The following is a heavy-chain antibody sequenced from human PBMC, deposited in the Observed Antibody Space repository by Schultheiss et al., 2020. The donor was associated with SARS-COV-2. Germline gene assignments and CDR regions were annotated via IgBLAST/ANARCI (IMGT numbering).Heavy chain of an antibody. CDR1: GFTVSSNY. Sequence: GGSLRLSCAASGFTVSSNYMSWVRQAPGKGLEWVSVIYSGGSTYYADSVKGRFTISRDNSKNTLYLQMNSLRAEDTAVYYCAKFSTGVVPAASVFGYWGQGTLVTVSS. J-gene: IGHJ4*02. V-gene: IGHV3-53*01. D-gene: IGHD2-2*01. CDR3: AKFSTGVVPAASVFGY. CDR2: IYSGGST.